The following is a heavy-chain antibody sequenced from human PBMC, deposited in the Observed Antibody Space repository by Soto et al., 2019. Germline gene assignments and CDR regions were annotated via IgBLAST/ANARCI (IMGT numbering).Heavy chain of an antibody. CDR3: ARSPWFDYGDYVFYWFDP. CDR2: MNPNTGKT. CDR1: GYTFTSYD. J-gene: IGHJ5*02. Sequence: ASVKVSCKASGYTFTSYDINWVRQASGQGLEWMGWMNPNTGKTGYAQKFQGRVTMTRDISISTAYMELTSLTSEDTAVYYCARSPWFDYGDYVFYWFDPWGQGTLVTVSS. D-gene: IGHD4-17*01. V-gene: IGHV1-8*01.